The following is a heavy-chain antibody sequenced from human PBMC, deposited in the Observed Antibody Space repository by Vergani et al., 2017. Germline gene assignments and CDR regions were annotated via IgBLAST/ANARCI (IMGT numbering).Heavy chain of an antibody. CDR3: ARASEGSGSYLPLYYYYYMDV. D-gene: IGHD3-10*01. V-gene: IGHV4-4*03. CDR1: GGSISSSNW. J-gene: IGHJ6*03. CDR2: IYHSGST. Sequence: QVQLPESGPGLVKPPGTLSLTCAVSGGSISSSNWWSWVRQPPGKGLEWIGEIYHSGSTNYNPSLKSRVTISVDKSKNQFSLKLSSVTAEDTAVYYCARASEGSGSYLPLYYYYYMDVWGKGTTVTVSS.